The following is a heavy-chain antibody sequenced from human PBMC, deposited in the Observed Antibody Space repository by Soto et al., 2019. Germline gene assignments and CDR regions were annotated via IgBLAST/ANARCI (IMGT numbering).Heavy chain of an antibody. D-gene: IGHD3-10*01. J-gene: IGHJ5*02. CDR3: ARISGSGHLGWFHP. CDR2: IWYDGSYR. CDR1: GFTFNSYG. Sequence: QVQLVQSGGGVDQSGRSLRLSCTSSGFTFNSYGMFWARQAPGKGLEWVAGIWYDGSYRYYVDSVKGRFTVSRDNSKNTVYLEMHRLRAEDTAFYYCARISGSGHLGWFHPWGQGTLVTVSS. V-gene: IGHV3-33*01.